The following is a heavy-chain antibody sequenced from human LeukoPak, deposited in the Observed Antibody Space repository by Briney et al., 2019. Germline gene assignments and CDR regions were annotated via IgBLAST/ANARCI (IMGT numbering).Heavy chain of an antibody. J-gene: IGHJ4*02. CDR3: VRGGRYYYGSGSSYYFDY. D-gene: IGHD3-10*01. CDR2: INPSGGST. CDR1: GYTFTSYY. V-gene: IGHV1-46*01. Sequence: GASVKVSCKASGYTFTSYYMHWVRQAPGQGLEWMGIINPSGGSTSYAQKFQGRVTMTRDTSTSTVYMELSSLRSEDTAVYYCVRGGRYYYGSGSSYYFDYWGQGTLVTVSS.